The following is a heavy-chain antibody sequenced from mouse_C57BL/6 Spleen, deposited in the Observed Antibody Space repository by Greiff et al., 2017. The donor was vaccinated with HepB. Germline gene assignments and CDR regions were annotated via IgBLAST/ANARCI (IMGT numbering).Heavy chain of an antibody. CDR3: ARGEGVYYEYDRRSSYFDY. Sequence: EVHLVESGGGLVQPGGSLSLSCAASGFTFTDYYMSWVRQPPGKALEWLGFIRNKATGYTTEYSASVKGRFTISRDNSQSILYLQMIALRAEDSATYYCARGEGVYYEYDRRSSYFDYWGQGTTLTVSS. V-gene: IGHV7-3*01. CDR2: IRNKATGYTT. CDR1: GFTFTDYY. D-gene: IGHD2-4*01. J-gene: IGHJ2*01.